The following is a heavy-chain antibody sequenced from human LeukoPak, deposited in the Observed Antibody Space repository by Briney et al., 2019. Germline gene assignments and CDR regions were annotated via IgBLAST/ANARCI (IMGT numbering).Heavy chain of an antibody. CDR3: ARDGGGDWGDYFDY. Sequence: PSETLSLTCTVSGGSISSSSYYWGWIRQPPGKGLEWIGSIYYSGSTYYNPSLKSRVTISVETSKNQFSLKLSSVTAADTAVYYCARDGGGDWGDYFDYWGQGTLVTVSS. J-gene: IGHJ4*02. D-gene: IGHD2-21*02. V-gene: IGHV4-39*07. CDR2: IYYSGST. CDR1: GGSISSSSYY.